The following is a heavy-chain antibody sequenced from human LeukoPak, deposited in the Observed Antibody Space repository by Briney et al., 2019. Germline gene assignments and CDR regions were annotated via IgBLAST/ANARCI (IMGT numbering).Heavy chain of an antibody. CDR1: GFTFSSYG. V-gene: IGHV3-30*02. D-gene: IGHD6-19*01. CDR3: AKDEGGGSSGWDTYYFDY. Sequence: GGSLRLSCAASGFTFSSYGMHWVRQAPGKGLEWVAFIRYDGSNKYYADSVKGRFTISRDNSKNTLYLQMNSLRAEDTAVYYCAKDEGGGSSGWDTYYFDYWGQGTLVTVSS. J-gene: IGHJ4*02. CDR2: IRYDGSNK.